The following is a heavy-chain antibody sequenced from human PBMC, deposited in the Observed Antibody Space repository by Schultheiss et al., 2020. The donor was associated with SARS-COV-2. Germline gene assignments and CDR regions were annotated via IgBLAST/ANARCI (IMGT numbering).Heavy chain of an antibody. CDR2: INPNSGGT. CDR3: ARAPPDYGDYLT. CDR1: GYTFTGYY. D-gene: IGHD4-17*01. Sequence: ASVKVSCKASGYTFTGYYMHWVRQAPGQGLEWMGRINPNSGGTNYAQKFQGRVTMTRDTSISTAYMELSRLRSDDTAVYYCARAPPDYGDYLTWGQGTLVTVSS. V-gene: IGHV1-2*06. J-gene: IGHJ5*02.